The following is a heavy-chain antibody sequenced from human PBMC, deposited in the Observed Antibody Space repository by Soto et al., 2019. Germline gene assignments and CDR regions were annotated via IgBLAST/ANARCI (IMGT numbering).Heavy chain of an antibody. CDR2: ISSSSSTI. D-gene: IGHD1-26*01. V-gene: IGHV3-48*02. CDR3: ARDMPLEEWELPNRIDY. CDR1: GFTFSSYS. Sequence: GGSLRLSCAASGFTFSSYSMNWVRQAPGKGLEWVSYISSSSSTIYYADSVKGRFTISRDNAKNSLYLQMNSLRDEDTAVYYCARDMPLEEWELPNRIDYWGQGTLVTVSS. J-gene: IGHJ4*02.